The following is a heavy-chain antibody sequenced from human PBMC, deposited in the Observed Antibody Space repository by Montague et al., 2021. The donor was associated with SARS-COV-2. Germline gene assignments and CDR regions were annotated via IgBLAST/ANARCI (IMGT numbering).Heavy chain of an antibody. D-gene: IGHD3-22*01. CDR2: INSSSSYI. Sequence: SLRLSCAASGFTFSSYSMNWVRQAPGKGLEWVSSINSSSSYIYYADSVKGRFTISRDNAKNSLYLQMNSLRAEDTAVYYCARGATYYYDSSGYVFDYWGQGTLVTVSS. CDR3: ARGATYYYDSSGYVFDY. CDR1: GFTFSSYS. J-gene: IGHJ4*02. V-gene: IGHV3-21*01.